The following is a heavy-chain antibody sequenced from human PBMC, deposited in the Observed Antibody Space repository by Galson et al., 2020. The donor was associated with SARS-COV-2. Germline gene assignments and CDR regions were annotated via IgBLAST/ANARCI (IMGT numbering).Heavy chain of an antibody. CDR1: GGYISSYY. CDR3: ARAESYGGHYYFDS. Sequence: ETSETLSLTCTVSGGYISSYYWSWIRQSPGKGLELIGYIYVSGITNYNPSLKSRVTISVDTSKNQFSLNLSSVTAADTAIYYCARAESYGGHYYFDSWGQGTLVTVSS. J-gene: IGHJ4*02. CDR2: IYVSGIT. V-gene: IGHV4-59*01. D-gene: IGHD2-21*02.